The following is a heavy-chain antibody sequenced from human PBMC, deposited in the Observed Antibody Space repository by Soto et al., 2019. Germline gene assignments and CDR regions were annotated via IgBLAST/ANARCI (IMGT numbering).Heavy chain of an antibody. D-gene: IGHD2-2*01. CDR3: GRCTSTSCHLGSDY. V-gene: IGHV3-30*03. CDR2: ISYDGSNK. Sequence: GGSLRLSCAASGFAFSSYGMHWVRQSPDKGLEWVALISYDGSNKYYADSVRGRFTISRDSSTNTLFLQMNSLRAADTAVYYCGRCTSTSCHLGSDYWGQGTLVTVS. J-gene: IGHJ4*02. CDR1: GFAFSSYG.